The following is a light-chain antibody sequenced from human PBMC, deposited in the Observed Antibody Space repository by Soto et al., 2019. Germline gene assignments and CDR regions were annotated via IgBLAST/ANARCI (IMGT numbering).Light chain of an antibody. V-gene: IGKV3-20*01. Sequence: ERMLTQSPVTLSLSQGERATLSCRASQSVSSSYLAWYQQKPGQAPRLLIYAASSRATGVPDRFSGSGSGTDFTLTISRLEPEDFAVYFCQQYGTSLLFTFGQGTKVDIK. J-gene: IGKJ2*01. CDR1: QSVSSSY. CDR3: QQYGTSLLFT. CDR2: AAS.